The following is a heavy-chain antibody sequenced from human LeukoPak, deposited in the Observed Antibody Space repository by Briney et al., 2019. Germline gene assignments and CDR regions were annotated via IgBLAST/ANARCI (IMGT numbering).Heavy chain of an antibody. CDR3: AKGFKWTDPDRLFDY. CDR2: ITSGSGTV. V-gene: IGHV3-48*01. CDR1: GFTFSSYS. J-gene: IGHJ4*02. D-gene: IGHD1-14*01. Sequence: PGGSLRLSCAASGFTFSSYSMNWVRQAPGKGLEWLSCITSGSGTVYYADSVKGRFTISRDNSKNTLYLQMNSLRAEDTAVYYCAKGFKWTDPDRLFDYWGQGTLVTVSS.